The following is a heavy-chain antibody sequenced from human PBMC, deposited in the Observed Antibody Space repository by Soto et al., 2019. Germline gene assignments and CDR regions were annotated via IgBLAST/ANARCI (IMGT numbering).Heavy chain of an antibody. CDR2: IYYSGST. Sequence: PSETLSLTCTVSGGSISSYYWSWIRQPPGKGLEWIGYIYYSGSTNYNPSLKSRVTISVDTSKNQFSLKLSSVTAADTAVYYCARHWGNYYYYYYTDVWGKGTTVTVSS. V-gene: IGHV4-59*08. CDR3: ARHWGNYYYYYYTDV. CDR1: GGSISSYY. J-gene: IGHJ6*03. D-gene: IGHD3-16*01.